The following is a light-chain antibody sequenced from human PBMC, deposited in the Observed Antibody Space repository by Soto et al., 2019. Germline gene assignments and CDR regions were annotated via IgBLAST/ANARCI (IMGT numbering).Light chain of an antibody. V-gene: IGKV3-11*01. J-gene: IGKJ5*01. CDR3: QHRSSWPVS. Sequence: EIVLTQYPNPLCLSPVERATLSCRASQSVSSYLAWYQQKPGQAPRLLIFDASNRATGIPARFSGSGSGTDFTLTISSLEPEDFAVYYCQHRSSWPVSFGQGTRLEIK. CDR1: QSVSSY. CDR2: DAS.